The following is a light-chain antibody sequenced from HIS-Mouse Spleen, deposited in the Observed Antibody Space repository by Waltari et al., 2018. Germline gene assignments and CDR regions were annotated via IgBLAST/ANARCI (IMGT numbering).Light chain of an antibody. V-gene: IGLV2-14*03. CDR3: SSYTSSSTEV. J-gene: IGLJ2*01. Sequence: QSALTQPASVSGSPGQSIPISCTGTSSDVGGYNYVSWYQQHPTKAPKLMIYDVSNRPSGVSNRFSGSKSGNTASLTISGLQAEDEADYYCSSYTSSSTEVFGGGTKLTVL. CDR1: SSDVGGYNY. CDR2: DVS.